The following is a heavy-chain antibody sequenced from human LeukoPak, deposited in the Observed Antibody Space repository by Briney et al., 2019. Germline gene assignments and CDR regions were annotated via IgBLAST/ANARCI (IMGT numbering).Heavy chain of an antibody. CDR1: GFTFTTYW. D-gene: IGHD1-26*01. Sequence: PGGSLRLSCTASGFTFTTYWMSWVRQAPGRGLEWVASIRQDGSDKYYVDSVKGRFTISRDNARNSLNLQMNSLRADDTAVYFCAGGGRYSGSVTDLHFDSWGQGTLVTVSS. CDR2: IRQDGSDK. J-gene: IGHJ4*02. V-gene: IGHV3-7*01. CDR3: AGGGRYSGSVTDLHFDS.